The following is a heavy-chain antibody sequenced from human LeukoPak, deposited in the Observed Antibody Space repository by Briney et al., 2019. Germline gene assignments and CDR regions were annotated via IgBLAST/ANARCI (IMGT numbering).Heavy chain of an antibody. Sequence: GGSLRLSCSASGFTFSSYAMHWVRQAPGKGLEYASAISSNGGSTYYADSVKGRFTISRDNSKNTPYLQMSSLRAEDTAVYYCVKDGIFCSSTSCSHPGSSWFDPWGQGTLVTVSS. CDR2: ISSNGGST. J-gene: IGHJ5*02. CDR1: GFTFSSYA. CDR3: VKDGIFCSSTSCSHPGSSWFDP. V-gene: IGHV3-64D*06. D-gene: IGHD2-2*01.